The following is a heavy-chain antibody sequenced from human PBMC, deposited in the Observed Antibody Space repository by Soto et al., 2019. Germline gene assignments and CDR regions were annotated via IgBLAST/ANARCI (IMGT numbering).Heavy chain of an antibody. Sequence: QVQLQESGPGLVKPSQTLSLTCTVSGGSISSGGYYWSWIRQHPGKGLEWIGYIYYSGSTYYNPSLRCRVTISVDTSKNQFSLKLSSVTAADAAVYYCARVGDIVATAGFDYWGQGTLVTVSS. V-gene: IGHV4-31*03. J-gene: IGHJ4*02. CDR3: ARVGDIVATAGFDY. CDR1: GGSISSGGYY. D-gene: IGHD5-12*01. CDR2: IYYSGST.